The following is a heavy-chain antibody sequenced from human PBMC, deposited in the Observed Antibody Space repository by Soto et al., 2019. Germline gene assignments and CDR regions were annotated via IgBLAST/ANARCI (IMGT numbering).Heavy chain of an antibody. CDR2: VYHTGRT. CDR1: GGSISSYY. D-gene: IGHD3-3*01. CDR3: ARDFAYFDS. J-gene: IGHJ4*02. Sequence: SETLSLTCTVSGGSISSYYWSWIRQPAGKGLEWIGYVYHTGRTSYNPSLKSRVSISMDTSKNQFSLNLDSVTAADTAVYFCARDFAYFDSWGQGTLVTVSS. V-gene: IGHV4-59*01.